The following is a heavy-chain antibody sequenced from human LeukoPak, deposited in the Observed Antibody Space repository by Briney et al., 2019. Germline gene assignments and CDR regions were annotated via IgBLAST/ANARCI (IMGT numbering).Heavy chain of an antibody. CDR3: SRDGLDYYGSGSYRGFDY. V-gene: IGHV3-22*01. Sequence: GGSLRLSCAASGFTFSSYSMNGVRQAPGKGLEYIGFIRTKDFGGTTEYAASVKGRFTISRDDSKSIAYLQIHSLQSEDTAVYYCSRDGLDYYGSGSYRGFDYWGQGTLVTVSS. CDR2: IRTKDFGGTT. D-gene: IGHD3-10*01. J-gene: IGHJ4*02. CDR1: GFTFSSYS.